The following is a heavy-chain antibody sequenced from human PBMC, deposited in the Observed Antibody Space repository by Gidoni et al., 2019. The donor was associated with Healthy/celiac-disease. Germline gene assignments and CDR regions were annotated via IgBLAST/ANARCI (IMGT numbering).Heavy chain of an antibody. J-gene: IGHJ4*02. D-gene: IGHD3-22*01. CDR3: ASQGYYDSSGYYDN. Sequence: QLQLQESGPGLVKPSETLSLTCTVSGGSISSSSYYWGWIRQPPGKGLEWIGSIYYSGSTYYNPSLKSRVTISVDTSKNQFSLKLSSVTAADTAVYYCASQGYYDSSGYYDNWGQGTLVTVSS. V-gene: IGHV4-39*01. CDR1: GGSISSSSYY. CDR2: IYYSGST.